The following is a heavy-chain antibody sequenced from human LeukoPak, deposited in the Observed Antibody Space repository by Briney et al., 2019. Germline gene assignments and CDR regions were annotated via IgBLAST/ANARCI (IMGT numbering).Heavy chain of an antibody. CDR2: ISSSGSTI. CDR1: GFTFSSYE. J-gene: IGHJ6*03. CDR3: ARAGYSGYGFGNYYYYYMDV. Sequence: PGGSLRLSCAASGFTFSSYEMNWVRQAPGKGLEWVSYISSSGSTIYYADSVKGRFTISRDNAKNSLYLQMNSLRAEDTAVYYCARAGYSGYGFGNYYYYYMDVWGKGTTVTISS. D-gene: IGHD5-12*01. V-gene: IGHV3-48*03.